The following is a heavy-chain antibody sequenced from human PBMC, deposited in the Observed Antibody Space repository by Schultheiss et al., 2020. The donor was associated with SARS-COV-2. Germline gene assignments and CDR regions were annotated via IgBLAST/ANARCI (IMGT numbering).Heavy chain of an antibody. CDR3: ARDAFTIFGVVTVNWFDP. CDR2: ISYDGSNK. V-gene: IGHV3-30*03. CDR1: GFTFSSYG. Sequence: GGSLRLSCAASGFTFSSYGMHWVRQAPGKGLEWVAVISYDGSNKYYADSVKGRFTISRDNSKNTLYLQMNSLRAEDTAVYYCARDAFTIFGVVTVNWFDPWGQGTLVTVSS. D-gene: IGHD3-3*01. J-gene: IGHJ5*02.